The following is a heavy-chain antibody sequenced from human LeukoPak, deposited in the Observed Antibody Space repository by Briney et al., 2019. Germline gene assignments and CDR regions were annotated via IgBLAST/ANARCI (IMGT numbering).Heavy chain of an antibody. J-gene: IGHJ5*02. D-gene: IGHD3-16*02. Sequence: SETLSLTCTVSGGSISSYYWGWIRRPPGKGLEWIGYIYYSGRTNYNPSLKSRLTISLDTSKNQFSLKLSSVTAADTAVYYCARVSPYDYAWGSYRFRSWFDPWGQGTLVTVSS. V-gene: IGHV4-59*01. CDR3: ARVSPYDYAWGSYRFRSWFDP. CDR2: IYYSGRT. CDR1: GGSISSYY.